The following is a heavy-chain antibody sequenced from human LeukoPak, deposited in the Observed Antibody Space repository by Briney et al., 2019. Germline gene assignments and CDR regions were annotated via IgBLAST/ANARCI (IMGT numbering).Heavy chain of an antibody. Sequence: SETLSLTCAVYGGSFSGYYWSWIRQPPGKGLEWIGEINHSGSTNYNPSLKSRVTISVDTSKNQFSLKLSSVTAADTAVYYCARGNHRSWYGGGYFDYWGQGTLVTVSS. CDR3: ARGNHRSWYGGGYFDY. V-gene: IGHV4-34*01. CDR1: GGSFSGYY. J-gene: IGHJ4*02. CDR2: INHSGST. D-gene: IGHD6-13*01.